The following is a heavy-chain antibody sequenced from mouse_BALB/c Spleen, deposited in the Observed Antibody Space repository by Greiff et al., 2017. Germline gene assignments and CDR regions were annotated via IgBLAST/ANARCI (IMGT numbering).Heavy chain of an antibody. V-gene: IGHV5-12-2*01. D-gene: IGHD2-2*01. J-gene: IGHJ4*01. CDR2: ISNGGGST. CDR3: ARHGYYDAMDY. CDR1: GFTFSSYT. Sequence: EVQLVESGGGLVQPGGSLKLSCAASGFTFSSYTMSWVRQTPEKRLEWVAYISNGGGSTYYPDTVKGRFTISRDNAKNTLYLQMSSLKSEDTAMYYCARHGYYDAMDYWGQGTSVTVSS.